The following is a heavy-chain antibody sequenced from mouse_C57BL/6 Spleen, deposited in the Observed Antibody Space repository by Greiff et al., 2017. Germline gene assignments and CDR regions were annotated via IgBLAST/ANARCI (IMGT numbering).Heavy chain of an antibody. D-gene: IGHD2-2*01. Sequence: VQLQQPGAELVRPGTSVKLSCKASGYTFTSYWMHWVKQRPGQGLEWIGVIDPSDSYTNYNQKFKGKATLTVDTSSSTAYMQLSSLTSEDSAVYYCARGGGYGYFDYWGQGTTLTVSS. CDR1: GYTFTSYW. V-gene: IGHV1-59*01. CDR3: ARGGGYGYFDY. CDR2: IDPSDSYT. J-gene: IGHJ2*01.